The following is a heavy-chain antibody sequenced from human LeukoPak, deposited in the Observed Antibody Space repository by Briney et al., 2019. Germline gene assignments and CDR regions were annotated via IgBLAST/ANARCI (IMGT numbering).Heavy chain of an antibody. CDR1: GFTFSSYS. CDR3: ASRGDSSSWYTAYSMDV. D-gene: IGHD6-13*01. Sequence: GGSLRLSCAASGFTFSSYSMNWVRQAPEKGLEWVSSISSSSSYIYYADSVKGRFTISRDNAKNSLYLQMNSLRAEDTAVYYCASRGDSSSWYTAYSMDVWGKGTTVTVSS. CDR2: ISSSSSYI. J-gene: IGHJ6*04. V-gene: IGHV3-21*01.